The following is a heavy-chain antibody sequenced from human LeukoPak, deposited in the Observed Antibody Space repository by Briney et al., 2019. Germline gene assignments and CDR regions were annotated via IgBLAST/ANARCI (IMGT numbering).Heavy chain of an antibody. J-gene: IGHJ6*02. CDR1: GYTFTSYG. D-gene: IGHD3-3*01. Sequence: GASVKVSCKASGYTFTSYGISWVRQAPGQGLEWMGWISAYNGNTNYAQKLQGRVTMTTDTSTSTAYMELRSLRSDDTAVYYCARTGHHTIFGVVIQKNYYYYGMDVWGQGTTVTVSS. CDR2: ISAYNGNT. CDR3: ARTGHHTIFGVVIQKNYYYYGMDV. V-gene: IGHV1-18*01.